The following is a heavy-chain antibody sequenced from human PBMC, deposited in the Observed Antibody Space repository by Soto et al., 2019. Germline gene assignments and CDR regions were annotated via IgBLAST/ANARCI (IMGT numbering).Heavy chain of an antibody. Sequence: SETLSLTCTVSGGSISSGDYYWSWIRQPPGKGLEWIGYIYYSGSTYYNPSLKSRVTISVDTSKNQFSLKLSSVTAADTAVYYCARDGSGPDPNKALKAWFDPWGQGTLVTVSS. CDR2: IYYSGST. CDR1: GGSISSGDYY. V-gene: IGHV4-30-4*01. J-gene: IGHJ5*02. D-gene: IGHD2-8*02. CDR3: ARDGSGPDPNKALKAWFDP.